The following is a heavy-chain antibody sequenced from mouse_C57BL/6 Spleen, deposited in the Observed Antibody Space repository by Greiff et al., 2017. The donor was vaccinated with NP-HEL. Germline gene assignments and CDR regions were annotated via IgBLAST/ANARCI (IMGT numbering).Heavy chain of an antibody. CDR1: GYTFTSYW. CDR2: IYPSDSET. J-gene: IGHJ4*01. CDR3: ARLGPDYYAMDY. D-gene: IGHD4-1*01. Sequence: QVQLQQPGAELVRPGSSVKLSCKASGYTFTSYWMDWVKQRPGQGLEWIGNIYPSDSETHYNQKFKDKATLTVDKSSSTAYMQLSSLTSEDSAVYYCARLGPDYYAMDYWGQGTSVTVSS. V-gene: IGHV1-61*01.